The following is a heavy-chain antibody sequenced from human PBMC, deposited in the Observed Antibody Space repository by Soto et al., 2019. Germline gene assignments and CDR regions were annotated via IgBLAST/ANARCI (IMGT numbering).Heavy chain of an antibody. J-gene: IGHJ3*02. V-gene: IGHV3-9*01. CDR3: AKDLTLAAADAFDI. CDR1: GFTFDDYA. Sequence: PGGSLRLSWAASGFTFDDYAMRWVRQAPGKGLEWVSGISWNSGSIGYADSVKGRFTISRDNAKNSLYLQMNSLRAEDTALYYCAKDLTLAAADAFDIWGQGTMVTVSS. D-gene: IGHD6-13*01. CDR2: ISWNSGSI.